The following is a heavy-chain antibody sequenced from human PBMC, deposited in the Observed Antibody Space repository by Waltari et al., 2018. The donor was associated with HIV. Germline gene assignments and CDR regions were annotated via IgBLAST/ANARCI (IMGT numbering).Heavy chain of an antibody. J-gene: IGHJ4*02. CDR2: IYYSGIT. CDR3: ARDLYDSSGIGY. Sequence: QVQLQESGPGLVKPSETLSLTCTVSGGSVSSGSYYCSWIRQPPGKGLELIGYIYYSGITNYNPSIKGGVTIAVDKSKNQSSLKLSSVTAEDTAVYYCARDLYDSSGIGYWGQGTLVTVSS. CDR1: GGSVSSGSYY. V-gene: IGHV4-61*01. D-gene: IGHD3-22*01.